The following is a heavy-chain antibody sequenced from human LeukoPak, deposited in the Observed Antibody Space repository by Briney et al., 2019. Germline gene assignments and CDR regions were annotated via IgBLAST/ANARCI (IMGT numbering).Heavy chain of an antibody. V-gene: IGHV4-61*01. D-gene: IGHD6-19*01. CDR1: GGSISSSSYY. CDR3: AGGAGLFEN. CDR2: IYYSGST. Sequence: SSETLSLTCTVSGGSISSSSYYWNWIRQPPGKRLEWIGYIYYSGSTNYNPSLKSRVTISVDTSKNQFSLKVSSVTAADTAVYYCAGGAGLFENWGQGTLVTVSS. J-gene: IGHJ4*02.